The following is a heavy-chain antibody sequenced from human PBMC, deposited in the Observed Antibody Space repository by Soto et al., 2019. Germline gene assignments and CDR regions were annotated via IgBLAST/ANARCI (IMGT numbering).Heavy chain of an antibody. CDR2: IIPIFGTA. CDR3: ARAAGGAAGGWDYYYGMDV. V-gene: IGHV1-69*13. J-gene: IGHJ6*02. D-gene: IGHD2-15*01. CDR1: GGTFSSYA. Sequence: SVKVSCKASGGTFSSYAISWVRQAPGQGLEWMGGIIPIFGTANYAQKFQGRVTITADESTSTAYMELSSLRSEDTAVYYRARAAGGAAGGWDYYYGMDVWGQGTTVTVSS.